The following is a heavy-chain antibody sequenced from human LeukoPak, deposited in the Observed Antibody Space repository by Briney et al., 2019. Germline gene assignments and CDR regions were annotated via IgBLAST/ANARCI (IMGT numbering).Heavy chain of an antibody. CDR2: VFRTGTA. D-gene: IGHD3-3*01. Sequence: SETLSLTCSVSGASINRSTYYWGWIRQPPGQGLEWIGSVFRTGTAYYNPSLRSRVTVSVDTSKNQFSLKLTSVTAADTAVYYCARDIYDFWSGDPGMDVWGQGTTVTVSS. CDR3: ARDIYDFWSGDPGMDV. J-gene: IGHJ6*02. CDR1: GASINRSTYY. V-gene: IGHV4-39*02.